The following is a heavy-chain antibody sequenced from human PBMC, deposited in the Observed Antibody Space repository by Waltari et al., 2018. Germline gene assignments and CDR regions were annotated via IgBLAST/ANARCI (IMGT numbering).Heavy chain of an antibody. CDR1: GGPFNNYD. D-gene: IGHD3-22*01. CDR3: ARDRYFGSSGRFFESEF. J-gene: IGHJ1*01. CDR2: GIPLFGTT. V-gene: IGHV1-69*14. Sequence: QLVQSGAEVKKPGSSVTVYCKASGGPFNNYDISGGRQAPGQGLEWVGGGIPLFGTTTSAQRFQGRVTISADILTNTAYMELSSLTSEDTAIYYCARDRYFGSSGRFFESEFWGQGTLVTVSS.